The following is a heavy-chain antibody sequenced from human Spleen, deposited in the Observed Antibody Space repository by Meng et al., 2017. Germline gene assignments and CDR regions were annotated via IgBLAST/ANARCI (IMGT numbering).Heavy chain of an antibody. Sequence: QVQLQESGPGLEKPSWTLSLPCTVSGASISSNNWWSWVRQPPGKGLEWIGEIYQSGSTNYNPSLKSRVTISVDKSNNQFSLKLSSVTAADTAVYYCARKPSSLSFDYWGQGTLVTVSS. CDR2: IYQSGST. CDR1: GASISSNNW. V-gene: IGHV4-4*02. D-gene: IGHD6-13*01. CDR3: ARKPSSLSFDY. J-gene: IGHJ4*02.